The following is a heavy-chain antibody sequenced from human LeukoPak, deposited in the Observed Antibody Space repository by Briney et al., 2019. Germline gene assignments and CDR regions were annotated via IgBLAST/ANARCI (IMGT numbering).Heavy chain of an antibody. Sequence: GGSLRLSCAASGFTFSSYSMNWVRQAPGKGLEWVSSISSSSSYIYYADSVKGRFTISRDNSKNTLYLQMNSLRAEDTAVYYCARGVGYYYDSSGSYWGQGTLVTVSS. CDR2: ISSSSSYI. D-gene: IGHD3-22*01. J-gene: IGHJ4*02. CDR1: GFTFSSYS. CDR3: ARGVGYYYDSSGSY. V-gene: IGHV3-21*01.